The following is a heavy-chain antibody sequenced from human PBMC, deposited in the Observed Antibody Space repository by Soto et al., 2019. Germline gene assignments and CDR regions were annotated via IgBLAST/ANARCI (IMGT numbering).Heavy chain of an antibody. D-gene: IGHD2-2*01. CDR1: GFTFSSYA. CDR2: ISHDGINK. J-gene: IGHJ4*02. CDR3: GRCTSTSCHLGSDY. V-gene: IGHV3-30-3*01. Sequence: GGSLRLSCAASGFTFSSYAMNWVRQAPGKGLEWVALISHDGINKYYADSVRGRFTISRDSSTNTLYLQMNSRRAADTAVYYCGRCTSTSCHLGSDYWGQGTLVTVSS.